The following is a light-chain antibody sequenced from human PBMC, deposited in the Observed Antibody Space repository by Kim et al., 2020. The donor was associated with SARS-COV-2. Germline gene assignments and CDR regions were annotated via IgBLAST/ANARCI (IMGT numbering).Light chain of an antibody. CDR3: QQYYSTPPT. CDR2: WAS. J-gene: IGKJ4*01. CDR1: QSLLYSSNNKNY. Sequence: ANIKCKSSQSLLYSSNNKNYLAWYQQKAGQSPKLLIYWASARESGVPDRFSGSGSGTDFTLTISSLQAEDVAVYYCQQYYSTPPTFGGGTKVDIK. V-gene: IGKV4-1*01.